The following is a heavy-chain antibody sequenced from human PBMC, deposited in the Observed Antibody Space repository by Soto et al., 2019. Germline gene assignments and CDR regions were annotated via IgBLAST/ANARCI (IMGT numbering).Heavy chain of an antibody. J-gene: IGHJ6*03. CDR1: GYTFTSYD. CDR2: MNPNSGDT. Sequence: QVHLVQSGAEVKKHGASVKVSCKASGYTFTSYDINWVRQVAGQGLEWMGWMNPNSGDTAYAQEFQGRVTISRNTSISIAYMELSSLRPADTAVYYCARGLKMLRVFGLKTYYYYYIDVWGKGTTVTLSS. CDR3: ARGLKMLRVFGLKTYYYYYIDV. V-gene: IGHV1-8*01. D-gene: IGHD3-10*01.